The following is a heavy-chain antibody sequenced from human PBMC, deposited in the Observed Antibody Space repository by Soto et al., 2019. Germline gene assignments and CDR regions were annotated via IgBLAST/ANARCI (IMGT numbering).Heavy chain of an antibody. Sequence: PGGSLRLSCAASGFTFISYAMSWVRQAPGKGLEWVSAISGSGGSTHYADSVKGRFTISRDNPKNTLYLQVDSLRAEDTAVYYCAKWPSPRAYCGGHCFFDYWGQGTLVTVSS. J-gene: IGHJ4*02. CDR1: GFTFISYA. D-gene: IGHD2-21*02. V-gene: IGHV3-23*01. CDR2: ISGSGGST. CDR3: AKWPSPRAYCGGHCFFDY.